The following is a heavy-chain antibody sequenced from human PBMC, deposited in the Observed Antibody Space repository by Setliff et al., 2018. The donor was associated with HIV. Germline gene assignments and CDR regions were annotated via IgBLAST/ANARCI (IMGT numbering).Heavy chain of an antibody. CDR2: ISGSGGRSGGT. D-gene: IGHD6-19*01. V-gene: IGHV3-23*01. J-gene: IGHJ4*02. Sequence: GGSLRLSCVASGFTFSYYGMNWVRKAPGKGLEWFSGISGSGGRSGGTKYANSVKGRFSIFRDNFKNTLYLQMNSLRAEDTAVYYCAKANEQWLGYFDYWGQGTLVTVSS. CDR1: GFTFSYYG. CDR3: AKANEQWLGYFDY.